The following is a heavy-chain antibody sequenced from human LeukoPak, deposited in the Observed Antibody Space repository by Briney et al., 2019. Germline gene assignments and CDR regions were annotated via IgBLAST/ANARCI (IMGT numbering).Heavy chain of an antibody. CDR3: ARTGGDLVGATPDY. CDR2: ISSSSSSI. D-gene: IGHD1-26*01. CDR1: GFTFSSYS. Sequence: EGSLRLSCAASGFTFSSYSMNWVRQAPGKGLEWVSSISSSSSSIYYADSVKGRFTISRDNAKNSLYLQMNSLRAEDTAVYYCARTGGDLVGATPDYRGQGTLVTVSS. V-gene: IGHV3-21*01. J-gene: IGHJ4*02.